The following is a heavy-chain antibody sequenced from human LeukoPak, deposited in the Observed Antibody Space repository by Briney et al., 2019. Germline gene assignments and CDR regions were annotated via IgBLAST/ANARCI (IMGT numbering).Heavy chain of an antibody. CDR1: GGSISSSSYY. V-gene: IGHV4-39*01. J-gene: IGHJ4*02. D-gene: IGHD6-6*01. Sequence: PSETLSLTCTVSGGSISSSSYYWGWIRQPPGKGREWIGSIYYSGNTYYNPSLKSRVTISVDTSKNQFSLKLSSVTAADTAVYYCARPSIAARDSDYWGQGTLVTVSS. CDR2: IYYSGNT. CDR3: ARPSIAARDSDY.